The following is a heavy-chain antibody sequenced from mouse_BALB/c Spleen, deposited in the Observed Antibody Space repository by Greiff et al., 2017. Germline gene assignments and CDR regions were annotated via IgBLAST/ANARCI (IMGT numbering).Heavy chain of an antibody. Sequence: EVQRVESGGGLVKPGGSLKLSCAASGFTFSSYAMSWVRQSPEKRLEWVAEISSGGSYTYYPDTVTGRFTISRDNAKNTLYLEMSSLRSEDTAMYYCARASGYYAMDYWGQGTSVTVSS. V-gene: IGHV5-9-4*01. J-gene: IGHJ4*01. CDR3: ARASGYYAMDY. CDR2: ISSGGSYT. CDR1: GFTFSSYA. D-gene: IGHD3-1*01.